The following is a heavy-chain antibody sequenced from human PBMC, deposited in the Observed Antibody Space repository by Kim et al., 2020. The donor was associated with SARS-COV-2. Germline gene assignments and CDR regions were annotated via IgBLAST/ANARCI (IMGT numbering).Heavy chain of an antibody. V-gene: IGHV3-20*03. J-gene: IGHJ4*02. Sequence: TGYGESVKGRLTNSRDNAKNSLYLQMNSLGAEDTALYYCARGYLSGPFDWWGQGTLVTVSS. CDR3: ARGYLSGPFDW. CDR2: T. D-gene: IGHD6-19*01.